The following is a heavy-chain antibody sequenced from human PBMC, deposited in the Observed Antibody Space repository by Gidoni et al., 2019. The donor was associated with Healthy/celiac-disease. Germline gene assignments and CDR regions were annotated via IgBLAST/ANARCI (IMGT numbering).Heavy chain of an antibody. D-gene: IGHD2-21*01. CDR1: GLTFSGSA. Sequence: EVQLVESGGGLVQPGGSLKLSCAASGLTFSGSAMHWVRQAYGKGLEWVGRIRSKANISATAYAASVKGRFTISRDDSKNTAYLQMNSLKTEDTAVYYCTRRSGDAPSFDYWGQGTLVTVSS. J-gene: IGHJ4*02. V-gene: IGHV3-73*02. CDR2: IRSKANISAT. CDR3: TRRSGDAPSFDY.